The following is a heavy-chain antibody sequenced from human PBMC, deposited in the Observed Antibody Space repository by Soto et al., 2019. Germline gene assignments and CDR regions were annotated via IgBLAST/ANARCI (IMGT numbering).Heavy chain of an antibody. CDR1: GFTFSSYA. V-gene: IGHV3-23*01. CDR3: AKGFPTYSGYDRREYPEAPYYFDY. CDR2: ISGSGGST. J-gene: IGHJ4*02. D-gene: IGHD5-12*01. Sequence: GGSLRLSCAAPGFTFSSYAMSWVRQAPGKGLEWVSAISGSGGSTYYAESVKGRFTISRDNSKNTLYLQMNSLRAEDTAVYYCAKGFPTYSGYDRREYPEAPYYFDYWGQGTLVTVSS.